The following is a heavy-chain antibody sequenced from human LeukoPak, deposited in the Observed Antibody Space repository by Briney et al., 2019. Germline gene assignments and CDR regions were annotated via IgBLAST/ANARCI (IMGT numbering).Heavy chain of an antibody. CDR3: ARVGVPTAFDY. J-gene: IGHJ4*02. CDR1: GRSISSYY. CDR2: IYYSGST. V-gene: IGHV4-59*01. D-gene: IGHD2-2*01. Sequence: PSETLSLTCTVSGRSISSYYWSWIRQPPGKGLEWIGYIYYSGSTNYNPSLKGRVTISVDTSKNQFSLKLSSVTAADTAVYYCARVGVPTAFDYWGQGTLVTVSS.